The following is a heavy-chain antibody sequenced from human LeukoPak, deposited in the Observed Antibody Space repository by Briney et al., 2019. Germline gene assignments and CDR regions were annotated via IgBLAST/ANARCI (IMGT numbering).Heavy chain of an antibody. J-gene: IGHJ4*02. CDR1: GGSISSSSYY. CDR2: ISYDGSNK. CDR3: AKDYYDSSGYTDYGT. D-gene: IGHD3-22*01. Sequence: LSLTCTVSGGSISSSSYYWGWVRQPPGKGLEWVAVISYDGSNKYYADSVKGRFTISRDNSKNTLYLQMNSLRAEDTAVYYCAKDYYDSSGYTDYGTWGQGTLVTVSS. V-gene: IGHV3-30*18.